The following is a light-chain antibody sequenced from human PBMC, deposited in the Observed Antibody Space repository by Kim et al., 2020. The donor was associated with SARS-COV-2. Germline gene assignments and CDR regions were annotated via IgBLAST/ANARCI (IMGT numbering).Light chain of an antibody. V-gene: IGLV2-14*01. CDR3: TSYTTRNSMI. Sequence: GQSITISCTGTSTDIGSYNYVSWYKQDPGKAPKLLIYGVTNRPSGVSDRFSGSKSGNTASLTISGLQIEDEATYYCTSYTTRNSMIFGGGTKVTVL. CDR1: STDIGSYNY. CDR2: GVT. J-gene: IGLJ2*01.